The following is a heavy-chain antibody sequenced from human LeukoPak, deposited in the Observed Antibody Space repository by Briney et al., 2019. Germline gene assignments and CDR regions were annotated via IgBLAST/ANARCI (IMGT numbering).Heavy chain of an antibody. V-gene: IGHV4-39*07. Sequence: SETLSLTCIVSGGSISSSSYYWGWIRQPPGKGLEWIGNIYYSGSTYYNPSLESRVTMSLDTSKNQFSLKLSSVTAADTAVYYCARDENGYVWGSFRAWGQGTLVTVSS. J-gene: IGHJ5*02. CDR1: GGSISSSSYY. CDR2: IYYSGST. CDR3: ARDENGYVWGSFRA. D-gene: IGHD3-16*02.